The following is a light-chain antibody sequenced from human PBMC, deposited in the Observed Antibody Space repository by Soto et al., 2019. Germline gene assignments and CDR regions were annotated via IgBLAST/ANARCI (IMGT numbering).Light chain of an antibody. CDR2: GTS. CDR3: QQYDRSPWT. J-gene: IGKJ1*01. CDR1: QSVSSSY. V-gene: IGKV3-20*01. Sequence: EIVLTQSPGTLSLSPGERATLSCRASQSVSSSYLAWYQQKPGQAPSLLIYGTSKRATGIPDRFSGSGSGTDVTLTISRLEAEDFAVYYCQQYDRSPWTFGQGTKVEIK.